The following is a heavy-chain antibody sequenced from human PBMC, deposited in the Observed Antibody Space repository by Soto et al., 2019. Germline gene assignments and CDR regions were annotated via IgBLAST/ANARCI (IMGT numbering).Heavy chain of an antibody. J-gene: IGHJ6*02. Sequence: ASVKVSCKASGYTFTSYAMHWVRQAPGQRLEWMGWINAGNGNTKYSQKFQGRVTITRDTSASTAYMELSSLRSEDTAVYYCARGFGEFDWLYQYYYYSMDVWGQGTTVTVSS. CDR3: ARGFGEFDWLYQYYYYSMDV. V-gene: IGHV1-3*01. CDR1: GYTFTSYA. D-gene: IGHD3-9*01. CDR2: INAGNGNT.